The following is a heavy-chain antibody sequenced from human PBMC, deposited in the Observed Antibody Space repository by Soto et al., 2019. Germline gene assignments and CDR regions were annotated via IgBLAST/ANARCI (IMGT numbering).Heavy chain of an antibody. V-gene: IGHV4-59*01. D-gene: IGHD6-13*01. CDR3: ARARAAAGTPWFDP. CDR2: IYYSGST. CDR1: GGSISSYY. J-gene: IGHJ5*02. Sequence: PSETLSLTCTVSGGSISSYYWSWIRQPPGKGLEWIGYIYYSGSTNYNPSLKSRVTISVDTSKNQFSLKLSSVTAADTAVYYCARARAAAGTPWFDPWGQGTLVTVSS.